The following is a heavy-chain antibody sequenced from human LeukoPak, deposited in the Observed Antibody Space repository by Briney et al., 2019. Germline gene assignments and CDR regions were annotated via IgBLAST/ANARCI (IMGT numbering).Heavy chain of an antibody. J-gene: IGHJ5*02. CDR2: ISSSSYI. D-gene: IGHD6-13*01. V-gene: IGHV3-21*01. CDR1: GFTFSSYS. CDR3: ARGQQQLVLGWFDP. Sequence: GGSLRLSCAASGFTFSSYSMNWVRQAPGKGLEWVSSISSSSYIYYADSVKGRFTISRDNAKNSLYLQMNSLRAEDTAVYYCARGQQQLVLGWFDPWGQGTLVTVSS.